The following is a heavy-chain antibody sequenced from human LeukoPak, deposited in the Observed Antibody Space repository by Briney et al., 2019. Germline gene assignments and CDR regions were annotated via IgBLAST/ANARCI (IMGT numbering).Heavy chain of an antibody. CDR1: RFTLSTYG. J-gene: IGHJ4*02. Sequence: GGSLRLSCAASRFTLSTYGLHWVRQAPGKGLEWVAVISYDGSNKYYADSVKGRFTISRDNSRNPLYLQMNSLRAEDTAVYYCAKDARGGTSGYYPLEYWGQGTLVTVSS. D-gene: IGHD3-22*01. CDR3: AKDARGGTSGYYPLEY. V-gene: IGHV3-30*18. CDR2: ISYDGSNK.